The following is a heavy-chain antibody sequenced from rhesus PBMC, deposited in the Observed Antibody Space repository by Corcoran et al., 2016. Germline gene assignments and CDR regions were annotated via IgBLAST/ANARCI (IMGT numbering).Heavy chain of an antibody. J-gene: IGHJ3*01. V-gene: IGHV4S10*01. Sequence: QVQLQESGPGVVKPSETLSLTCAVSGGLFRYSYRWSWIRQPPGKGLEWIGYIYGSSTSTNYNPSLKSRVTISKDTSKNQFSLKLSSVTAADTAVYYCAREGIRAFDFWGQGLRVTVSS. CDR2: IYGSSTST. CDR1: GGLFRYSYR. CDR3: AREGIRAFDF. D-gene: IGHD5-42*01.